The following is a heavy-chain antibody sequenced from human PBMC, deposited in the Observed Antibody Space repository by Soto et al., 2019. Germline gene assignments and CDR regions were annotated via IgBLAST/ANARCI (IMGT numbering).Heavy chain of an antibody. V-gene: IGHV4-4*02. CDR3: ARDGPTGSGSYWDYFDL. CDR2: IDHSGCT. Sequence: QVQLRESGPRLVKPSGTLSLSCAVSGGSINSRNWWTWVRQPPGKSLEWIGEIDHSGCTKYNPSRKSRVTISIERSRNQFSLNLTSVTAADTAVYYCARDGPTGSGSYWDYFDLWGQWTLGTVSS. D-gene: IGHD3-10*01. CDR1: GGSINSRNW. J-gene: IGHJ4*02.